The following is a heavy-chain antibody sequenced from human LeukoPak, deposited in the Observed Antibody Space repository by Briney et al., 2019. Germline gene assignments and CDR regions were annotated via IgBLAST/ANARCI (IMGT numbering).Heavy chain of an antibody. CDR1: GFTFSSYG. D-gene: IGHD3-22*01. Sequence: GGSLRLSCAASGFTFSSYGMHWVRQAPGKGLEWVAFIRYDGSNKYYADSVKGRFTISRDNSKNTLYLQMNSLRAEDTAVYYCARFSTMYYYDSSDYWGQGTLVTVSS. J-gene: IGHJ4*02. CDR2: IRYDGSNK. CDR3: ARFSTMYYYDSSDY. V-gene: IGHV3-30*02.